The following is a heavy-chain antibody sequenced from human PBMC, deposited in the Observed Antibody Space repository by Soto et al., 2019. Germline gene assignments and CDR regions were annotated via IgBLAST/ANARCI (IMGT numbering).Heavy chain of an antibody. D-gene: IGHD2-15*01. J-gene: IGHJ6*02. Sequence: QVQLVQSGAEAKKPGSSVKVSCKTSGGTFSSYAISWVRQAPGQGLEWMGGIVPLFRTTNYAQKFQGRVTITADTSKYTVYMELSGLRSGDTAVYYCAIGGYCSTWSNLSERSGLVVLGQGTTVTVSS. CDR1: GGTFSSYA. CDR3: AIGGYCSTWSNLSERSGLVV. V-gene: IGHV1-69*06. CDR2: IVPLFRTT.